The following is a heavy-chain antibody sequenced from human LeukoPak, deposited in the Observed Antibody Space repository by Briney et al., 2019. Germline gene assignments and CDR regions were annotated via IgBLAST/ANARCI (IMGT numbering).Heavy chain of an antibody. CDR3: LGGSSSDY. V-gene: IGHV3-21*01. Sequence: NPGGSLRLSCAASGFTFSSYSMNRVRQAPGKGLEWVSSISSSSSYIYYADSVKGRFTISRDNAKNTMYLQMNSLRAEDTAVYYCLGGSSSDYWGQGTLVTVSS. CDR1: GFTFSSYS. CDR2: ISSSSSYI. J-gene: IGHJ4*02. D-gene: IGHD6-13*01.